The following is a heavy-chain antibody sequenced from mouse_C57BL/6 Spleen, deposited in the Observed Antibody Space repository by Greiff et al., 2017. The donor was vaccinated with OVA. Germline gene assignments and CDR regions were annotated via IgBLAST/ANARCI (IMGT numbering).Heavy chain of an antibody. V-gene: IGHV1-75*01. CDR1: GYTFTDYY. J-gene: IGHJ4*01. CDR3: AKYGSSFRNYAMDY. CDR2: IFPGSGST. D-gene: IGHD1-1*01. Sequence: VQLQESGPELVKPGASVKISCKASGYTFTDYYINWVKQRPGQGLEWIGWIFPGSGSTYYNEKFKGKATLTVDKSSSTAYMLLSSLTSEDSAVYFCAKYGSSFRNYAMDYWGQGTSVTVSS.